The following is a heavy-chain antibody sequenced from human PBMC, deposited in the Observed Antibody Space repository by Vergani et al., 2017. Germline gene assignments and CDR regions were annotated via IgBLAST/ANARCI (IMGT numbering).Heavy chain of an antibody. V-gene: IGHV7-4-1*02. Sequence: QVQRLQSGSELKKPGASVRISCEASGYTFTNYPLIWVRQAPGQGLEFMGWINTNSGNPTYAPGFTGRFVFSLDTSVSTAYLQISGLKAEDSAVYYCARGRQWRLTEYLYGMDVWGQGTTVTVSS. CDR2: INTNSGNP. CDR1: GYTFTNYP. CDR3: ARGRQWRLTEYLYGMDV. D-gene: IGHD6-19*01. J-gene: IGHJ6*02.